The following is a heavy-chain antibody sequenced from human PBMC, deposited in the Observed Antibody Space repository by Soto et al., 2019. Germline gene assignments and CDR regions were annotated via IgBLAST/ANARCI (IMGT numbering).Heavy chain of an antibody. J-gene: IGHJ4*02. CDR2: ISSISTYI. CDR3: ARVHIAARDY. D-gene: IGHD6-6*01. V-gene: IGHV3-21*01. Sequence: EVQLVESGGGLVKPGGSLRISCAVSGFTFSAYTMSWVRQPPGKGLEWVATISSISTYIKYADSVKGRFTISRDNARNALYLQMDSLRVEDTAVYYCARVHIAARDYWGQGTLVTVSS. CDR1: GFTFSAYT.